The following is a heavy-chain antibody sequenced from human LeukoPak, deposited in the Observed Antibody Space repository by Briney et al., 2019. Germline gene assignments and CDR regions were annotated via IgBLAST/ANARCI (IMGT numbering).Heavy chain of an antibody. V-gene: IGHV3-30-3*01. Sequence: GGTLRLSCAASGLTFSNYAMYWVRQAPGKGLEWLASITSDGNKEFHADSVKGRFTISRDNFRSTLYLQMNSLRLEDTAIYYCARGNSINRYFYAFDVWGQGTTVTVSS. CDR2: ITSDGNKE. CDR1: GLTFSNYA. D-gene: IGHD4-23*01. CDR3: ARGNSINRYFYAFDV. J-gene: IGHJ6*02.